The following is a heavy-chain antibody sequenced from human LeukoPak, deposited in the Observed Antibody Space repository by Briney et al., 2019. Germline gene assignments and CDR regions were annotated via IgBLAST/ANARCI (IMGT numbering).Heavy chain of an antibody. J-gene: IGHJ4*02. CDR3: ATLFLRFGEFSFDY. CDR2: IYYRGST. CDR1: GGSISNSSFY. D-gene: IGHD3-10*01. Sequence: SETLSLTCTVSGGSISNSSFYWGCIRQPPGKGLEWIGNIYYRGSTYYNSSLKSRVSISVDTSKNYFSLKVSSVTAADTAVYYCATLFLRFGEFSFDYWGQGTLVTVSS. V-gene: IGHV4-39*02.